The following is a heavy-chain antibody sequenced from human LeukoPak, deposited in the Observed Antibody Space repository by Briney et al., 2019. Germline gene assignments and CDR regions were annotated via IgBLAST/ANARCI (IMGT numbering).Heavy chain of an antibody. J-gene: IGHJ4*02. CDR1: GFTFSNYG. V-gene: IGHV3-NL1*01. D-gene: IGHD6-13*01. CDR2: IYSGGST. CDR3: ARALIAAAGTAGEFDY. Sequence: PGGSLRLSCAASGFTFSNYGMHWVRQAPGKGLEWVSVIYSGGSTYYADSVKGRFTISRDNSKNTLYLQMNSLRAEDTAVYCCARALIAAAGTAGEFDYWGQGTLVTVSS.